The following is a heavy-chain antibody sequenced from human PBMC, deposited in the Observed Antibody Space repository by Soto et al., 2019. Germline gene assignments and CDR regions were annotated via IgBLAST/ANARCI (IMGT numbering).Heavy chain of an antibody. V-gene: IGHV1-8*01. CDR2: MSPKTANT. CDR3: TGGPPNWGFDS. Sequence: GASVKVSCKASGXTFASYDINWVRQTAGQGLEWMGWMSPKTANTGYAQKFQDRVTMTRSTSISTAYMELSSLTSEDTAVYYCTGGPPNWGFDSWGQGTPVTVSS. J-gene: IGHJ5*01. CDR1: GXTFASYD. D-gene: IGHD7-27*01.